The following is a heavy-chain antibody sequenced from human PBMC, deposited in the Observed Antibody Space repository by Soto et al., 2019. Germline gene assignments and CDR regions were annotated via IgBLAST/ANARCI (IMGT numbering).Heavy chain of an antibody. Sequence: PGGSLRLSCAASGFTFSSYGMHWVRQAPGKGLEWVAVIWYDGSNKYYADSVKGRFTISRDNSKNTLYLQMNSLRAEDTAVYYCAREVGDSSSSDAFDIWGQGTMVTLSS. D-gene: IGHD6-6*01. J-gene: IGHJ3*02. CDR2: IWYDGSNK. CDR3: AREVGDSSSSDAFDI. V-gene: IGHV3-33*01. CDR1: GFTFSSYG.